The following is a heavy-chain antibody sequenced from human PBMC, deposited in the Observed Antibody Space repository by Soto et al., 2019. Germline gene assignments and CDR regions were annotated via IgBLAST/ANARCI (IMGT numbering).Heavy chain of an antibody. J-gene: IGHJ6*02. V-gene: IGHV3-23*05. CDR1: GFSFSSYA. CDR2: IYSSGST. CDR3: ASGYCSGGSCWNYYYNGMDV. D-gene: IGHD2-15*01. Sequence: GGSLRLSCAASGFSFSSYAMSWVRQAPGKGLEWVSIIYSSGSTYYADSVKGRFTISRDNSKNTLYLQMNSLRAEDTAVYYCASGYCSGGSCWNYYYNGMDVWGQGTTVTVSS.